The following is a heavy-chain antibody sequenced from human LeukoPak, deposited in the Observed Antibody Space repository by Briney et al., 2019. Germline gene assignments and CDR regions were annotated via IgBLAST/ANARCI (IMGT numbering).Heavy chain of an antibody. J-gene: IGHJ5*02. CDR3: ARGGGGHDFWSGYHPYNNWFDP. Sequence: GGSLRLSCAASGFTFSGYSMNWVRQAPGKGLEWISYITSTSDTIYYADSVKGRFTISRDNAKNSLYLQMNSLRAEDTAVYYCARGGGGHDFWSGYHPYNNWFDPWGQGTLVTVSS. V-gene: IGHV3-48*01. D-gene: IGHD3-3*01. CDR2: ITSTSDTI. CDR1: GFTFSGYS.